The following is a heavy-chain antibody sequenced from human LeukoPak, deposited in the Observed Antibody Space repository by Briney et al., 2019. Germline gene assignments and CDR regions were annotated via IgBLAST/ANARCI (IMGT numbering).Heavy chain of an antibody. Sequence: PGGSLRLSCAASGFTFTTYWMSWVRQAPGKGLEWVANIKQDGSEKYYMDSVKGRFTLSRDNAKNSLYLQMNTLRAEDTAACYCARNPGGGDYTSDFFDYWGQGTLVTVSS. CDR1: GFTFTTYW. CDR2: IKQDGSEK. CDR3: ARNPGGGDYTSDFFDY. V-gene: IGHV3-7*01. J-gene: IGHJ4*02. D-gene: IGHD4-17*01.